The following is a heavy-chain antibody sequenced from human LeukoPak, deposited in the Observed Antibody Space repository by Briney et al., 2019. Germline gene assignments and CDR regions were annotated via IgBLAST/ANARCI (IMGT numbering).Heavy chain of an antibody. J-gene: IGHJ6*03. Sequence: SETLSLTCTVSGGSISSSSYYWGWIRQPPGTGLEWIGSIYYSGSTYYNPSLKSRVTISVDTSKNQFSLKLSSVTAADTAVFYCARDVRGSSGRYYYYYMDVWGKGTTVTVSS. D-gene: IGHD3-22*01. V-gene: IGHV4-39*07. CDR2: IYYSGST. CDR1: GGSISSSSYY. CDR3: ARDVRGSSGRYYYYYMDV.